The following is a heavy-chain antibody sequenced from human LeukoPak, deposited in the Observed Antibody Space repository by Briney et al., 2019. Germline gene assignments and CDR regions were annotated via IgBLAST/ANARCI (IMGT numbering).Heavy chain of an antibody. D-gene: IGHD1-26*01. J-gene: IGHJ4*02. V-gene: IGHV1-2*02. CDR1: GYTFTGYY. Sequence: ASVKVSCKASGYTFTGYYMHWVRQAPGQGLEWMGWINPNSGDTNSAQKFQGRVTMTRDTSISTAYMELSRLTSDDTAVYYCARHPYSGSYHFDYWGQGTLVTVSS. CDR3: ARHPYSGSYHFDY. CDR2: INPNSGDT.